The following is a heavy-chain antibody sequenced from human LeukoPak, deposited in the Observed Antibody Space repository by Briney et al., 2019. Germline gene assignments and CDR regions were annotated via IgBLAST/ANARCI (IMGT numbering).Heavy chain of an antibody. V-gene: IGHV4-59*01. Sequence: SETLSLTCTVSGGSISSYYWSWIRQPPGKGLEWIGYIYSSGNTNYNLSLKSRVTISADTSKNQFSLKLSSVTAADTAVYYCARKNPILYQRVEYFFDYWGQGTLVTVSS. CDR2: IYSSGNT. CDR1: GGSISSYY. CDR3: ARKNPILYQRVEYFFDY. J-gene: IGHJ4*02. D-gene: IGHD2-2*01.